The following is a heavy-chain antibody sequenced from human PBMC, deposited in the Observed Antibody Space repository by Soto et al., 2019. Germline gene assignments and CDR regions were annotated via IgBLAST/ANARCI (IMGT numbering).Heavy chain of an antibody. CDR3: ARSISGYCSSTIFYTEN. Sequence: QLQLQESGPGLVKPSETLSLTCTVSGGSISSSSSYWGWIRQPPGNGLEWIGNMYYSGSTYYNPSLKSRVTLAVEMTKIVSSLKLSSASAADTAVYYCARSISGYCSSTIFYTENGGQGNLVIVSS. V-gene: IGHV4-39*01. J-gene: IGHJ4*02. CDR1: GGSISSSSSY. CDR2: MYYSGST. D-gene: IGHD2-2*01.